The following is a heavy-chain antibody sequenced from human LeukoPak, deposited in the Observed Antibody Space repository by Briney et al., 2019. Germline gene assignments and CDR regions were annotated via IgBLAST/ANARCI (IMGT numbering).Heavy chain of an antibody. CDR2: ISSSSSTI. V-gene: IGHV3-48*01. J-gene: IGHJ4*02. Sequence: PGGSLSLSCAASGFTFSSYSMNWVRQAPGKGLEWVSYISSSSSTIYYADSVKGRFTISRDNAKNSLYLQMNSLRAEDTAVYYCARNPSIVRYCSSTSCYTGPFDYWGQGTLVTVSS. D-gene: IGHD2-2*02. CDR3: ARNPSIVRYCSSTSCYTGPFDY. CDR1: GFTFSSYS.